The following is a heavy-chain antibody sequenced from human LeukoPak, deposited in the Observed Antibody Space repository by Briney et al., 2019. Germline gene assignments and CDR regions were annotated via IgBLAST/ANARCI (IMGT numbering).Heavy chain of an antibody. J-gene: IGHJ4*02. CDR3: ARHIVATISGFDY. D-gene: IGHD5-12*01. CDR1: GGSISSSSYY. Sequence: SETLSLTCTVSGGSISSSSYYWGWIRQPPGKGLEWIGSIYYSGSTYYNPSLKSRVTISVDTSKNQYSLKLSSVTAADTAVYYCARHIVATISGFDYWGQGTLVTVSS. V-gene: IGHV4-39*01. CDR2: IYYSGST.